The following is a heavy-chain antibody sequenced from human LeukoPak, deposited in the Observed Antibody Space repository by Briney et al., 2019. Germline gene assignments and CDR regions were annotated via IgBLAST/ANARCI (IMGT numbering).Heavy chain of an antibody. CDR2: IYYSGST. CDR3: ASGVQWQIDY. D-gene: IGHD6-19*01. J-gene: IGHJ4*02. CDR1: GGSISSSSYY. Sequence: PSETLSLTCTVSGGSISSSSYYWGWIRQPPGKGLEWIGYIYYSGSTNYNPSLKSRVTISVDTSKNQFSLKLSSVTAAHTAVYYCASGVQWQIDYWGQGTLVTVSS. V-gene: IGHV4-61*05.